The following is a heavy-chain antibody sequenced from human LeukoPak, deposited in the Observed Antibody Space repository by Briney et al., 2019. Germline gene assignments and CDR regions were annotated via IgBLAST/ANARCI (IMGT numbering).Heavy chain of an antibody. CDR3: ARDSAYYYGLEY. CDR1: GFTFSSYS. Sequence: PGGSLRLSCAASGFTFSSYSMNWVRQAPGKGLEWVSSISSSSGYIYYADSMKGRFTISRDNAKNSLYLQMNSLRAEDTAVYYCARDSAYYYGLEYWGQGTLVTVSS. J-gene: IGHJ4*02. D-gene: IGHD3-22*01. V-gene: IGHV3-21*01. CDR2: ISSSSGYI.